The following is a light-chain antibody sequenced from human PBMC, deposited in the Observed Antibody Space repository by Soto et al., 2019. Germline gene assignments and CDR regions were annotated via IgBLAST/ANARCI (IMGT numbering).Light chain of an antibody. V-gene: IGKV1-6*01. CDR3: LQKYFYPFT. J-gene: IGKJ3*01. CDR1: QGISND. Sequence: AIQMTQSPASLSSSVGDRVTITCRASQGISNDLDWFQQKPGKAPTLLIYAASNLQSGVPARFSGSGSGTDFTLTISSLQPEDFATYYCLQKYFYPFTFGRGTKVDIK. CDR2: AAS.